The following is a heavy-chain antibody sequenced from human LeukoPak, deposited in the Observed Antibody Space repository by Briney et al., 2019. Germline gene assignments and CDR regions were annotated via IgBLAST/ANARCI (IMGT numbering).Heavy chain of an antibody. CDR3: ARGNYDYVWGGIDY. CDR2: IYYSGST. V-gene: IGHV4-38-2*02. J-gene: IGHJ4*02. CDR1: GYSISSGYY. D-gene: IGHD3-16*01. Sequence: SETLSLTCTVSGYSISSGYYWGWIRQPPGKGLEWIGSIYYSGSTYYNPSLKSRVTISVDTSKNQFSLKLSSVTAADTAVYYWARGNYDYVWGGIDYWGQGTLVTVSS.